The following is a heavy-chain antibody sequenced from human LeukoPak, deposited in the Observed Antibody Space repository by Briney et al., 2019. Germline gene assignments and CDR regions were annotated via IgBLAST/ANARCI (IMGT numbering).Heavy chain of an antibody. CDR2: INQSGRT. J-gene: IGHJ4*02. CDR3: ARGRDSGSGSLTLDY. CDR1: GESFSGYY. Sequence: SETLSLTCAVYGESFSGYYWSWIHQPPGKGLEWIGEINQSGRTNYKPSLKSRVTISADTSKNQFSLKLSSVTAADTAVYYCARGRDSGSGSLTLDYWGQGTLVTVSS. D-gene: IGHD3-10*01. V-gene: IGHV4-34*01.